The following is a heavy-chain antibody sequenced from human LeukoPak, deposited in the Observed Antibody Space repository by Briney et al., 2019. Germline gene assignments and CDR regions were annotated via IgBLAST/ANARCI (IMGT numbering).Heavy chain of an antibody. D-gene: IGHD3-10*02. Sequence: GGSLRLSCAASGFTFGIYAMNWVRQAPGKGLEWVSYIGPSDGNTYYADSVKGRFTISRDNAKNSLYLQMNSLRAEDTAVYYCAELGITMIGGVWGKGTTVTISS. CDR3: AELGITMIGGV. V-gene: IGHV3-48*03. CDR1: GFTFGIYA. CDR2: IGPSDGNT. J-gene: IGHJ6*04.